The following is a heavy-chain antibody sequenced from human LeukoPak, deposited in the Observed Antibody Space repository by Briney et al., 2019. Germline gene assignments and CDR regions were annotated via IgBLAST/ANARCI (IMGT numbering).Heavy chain of an antibody. Sequence: GGSLRLSCAASGFTFSSYAMHWVRQAPGKGLEWVAAISNDENNKYYADSVKGRFAISRDNSKNTLYLQMTSLRAEDTAVYYCAKDGIRYYYDSSGYYGDYWGQGTLVTVSS. CDR3: AKDGIRYYYDSSGYYGDY. CDR1: GFTFSSYA. CDR2: ISNDENNK. V-gene: IGHV3-30*09. J-gene: IGHJ4*02. D-gene: IGHD3-22*01.